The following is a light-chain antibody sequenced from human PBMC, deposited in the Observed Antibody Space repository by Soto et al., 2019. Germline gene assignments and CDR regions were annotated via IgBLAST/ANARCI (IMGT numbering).Light chain of an antibody. Sequence: IVVSQSPRTLSLSPGERATLSCRASHTIGSRHLAWNQQNPVRAPAVLLFGISTRATGFPARFSGRGYGTEFSLPIVILQSEDFAVYYCEQYSNRRITLVQGTRLEI. CDR1: HTIGSRH. CDR3: EQYSNRRIT. J-gene: IGKJ5*01. V-gene: IGKV3-15*01. CDR2: GIS.